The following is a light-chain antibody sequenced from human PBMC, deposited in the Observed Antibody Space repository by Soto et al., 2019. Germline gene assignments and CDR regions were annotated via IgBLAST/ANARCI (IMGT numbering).Light chain of an antibody. CDR2: GAS. Sequence: VLTQAPVTLSFSPGERATLSCRASQSFRGLLAWYQQKNGQAPRLLIYGASARATGFPARFSASGYGTEFNLTISSLQSEDFAVYYCQQYNNWPWTFGQGTKVDIK. J-gene: IGKJ1*01. V-gene: IGKV3-15*01. CDR1: QSFRGL. CDR3: QQYNNWPWT.